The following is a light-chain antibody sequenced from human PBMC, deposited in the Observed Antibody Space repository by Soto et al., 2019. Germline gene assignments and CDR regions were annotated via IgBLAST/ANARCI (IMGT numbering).Light chain of an antibody. CDR3: QQYNNWPQT. V-gene: IGKV3-15*01. J-gene: IGKJ3*01. CDR1: QRVSSN. CDR2: GAS. Sequence: EIVMTQSPATLSVSPGERATLSCRASQRVSSNLAWYQQKPGQAPRLLIYGASTRATGIPARFSGSGSVTEFTLTISSLQSEDFAAYYCQQYNNWPQTFGPGTKVDIK.